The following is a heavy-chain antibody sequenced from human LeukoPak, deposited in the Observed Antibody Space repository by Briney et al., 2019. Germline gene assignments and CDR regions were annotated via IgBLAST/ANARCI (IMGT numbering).Heavy chain of an antibody. Sequence: SETLSLTCTVSGGSISSGGYYWSWIRQPPGKGLEWIGYIYHSGSTSYNPSLKSRVTISVDTSKNQFSLKLTSVTAADTAVYYCARGLSRVNYYYYYYMDVWGKGTTVTVSS. CDR1: GGSISSGGYY. CDR3: ARGLSRVNYYYYYYMDV. V-gene: IGHV4-30-2*05. CDR2: IYHSGST. J-gene: IGHJ6*03. D-gene: IGHD2-21*01.